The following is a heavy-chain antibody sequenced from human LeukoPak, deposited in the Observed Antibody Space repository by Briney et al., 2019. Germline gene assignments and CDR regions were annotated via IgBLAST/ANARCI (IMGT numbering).Heavy chain of an antibody. J-gene: IGHJ1*01. CDR2: INPNSGGT. D-gene: IGHD2-2*01. Sequence: ASVKVSCKASGYTFTGYYMHWVRQAPGQGLEWMGWINPNSGGTNYAQKFQGRVTMTRDTSISTAYMELSRLRSDDTAVYYCARDGVRVGYCSSTSCPGNFQHWGQGTLVTVSS. CDR3: ARDGVRVGYCSSTSCPGNFQH. V-gene: IGHV1-2*02. CDR1: GYTFTGYY.